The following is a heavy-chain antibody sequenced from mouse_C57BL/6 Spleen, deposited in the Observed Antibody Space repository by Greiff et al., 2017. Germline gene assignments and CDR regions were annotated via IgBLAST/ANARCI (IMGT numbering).Heavy chain of an antibody. CDR3: ARQVADYYAMDY. CDR1: GFTFSSYG. J-gene: IGHJ4*01. Sequence: DVMLVESGGDLVKPGGSLKLSCAASGFTFSSYGMSWVRQTPDKRLEWVATISSGGSYTYYPDSVKGRFTISRDNAKNTLYLQMSSLKSEDTAMYYCARQVADYYAMDYWGQGTSVTVSS. D-gene: IGHD1-1*02. CDR2: ISSGGSYT. V-gene: IGHV5-6*02.